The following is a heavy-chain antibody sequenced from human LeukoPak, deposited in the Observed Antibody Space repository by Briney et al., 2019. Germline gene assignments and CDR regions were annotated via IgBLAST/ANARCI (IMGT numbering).Heavy chain of an antibody. CDR3: ASSPGVVTYYFDY. J-gene: IGHJ4*02. Sequence: ASVKVSCKASGGTFSSYAISWVRQAPGQGLEWMGGIIPIFGTANYAQKFQGRVTITTGESTSTAYMELSSLRSEDTAVYYCASSPGVVTYYFDYWGQGTLVTVSS. V-gene: IGHV1-69*05. CDR1: GGTFSSYA. CDR2: IIPIFGTA. D-gene: IGHD3-3*01.